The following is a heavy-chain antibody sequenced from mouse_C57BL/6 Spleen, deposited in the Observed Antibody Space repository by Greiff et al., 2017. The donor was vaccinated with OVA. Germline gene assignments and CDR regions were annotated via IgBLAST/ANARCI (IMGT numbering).Heavy chain of an antibody. J-gene: IGHJ2*01. D-gene: IGHD2-3*01. CDR1: GYTFTSYW. Sequence: QVQLQQSGAELVRPGSSVKLSCKASGYTFTSYWMDWVKQRPGQGLEWIGNIYPSDSETHYNQKFKDKATLTVDKSSSTAYMQLSSLTSEDSAVYYCARWSDGSFDYWGQGTTLTVSS. V-gene: IGHV1-61*01. CDR3: ARWSDGSFDY. CDR2: IYPSDSET.